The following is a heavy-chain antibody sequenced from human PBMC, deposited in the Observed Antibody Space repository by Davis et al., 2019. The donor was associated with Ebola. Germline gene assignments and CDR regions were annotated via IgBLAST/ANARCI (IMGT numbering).Heavy chain of an antibody. D-gene: IGHD2-21*02. Sequence: ASVKVSCKASGGTFSSYAISWVRQAPGQGLEWMGWVNPYSGHTGYVEKFKGRVTMTGDPSIGTAYMELSSLTIDDTAVYYCARGYSPKCRGGDCVNDFWGQGTLVTVST. CDR3: ARGYSPKCRGGDCVNDF. CDR1: GGTFSSYA. CDR2: VNPYSGHT. V-gene: IGHV1-8*02. J-gene: IGHJ4*02.